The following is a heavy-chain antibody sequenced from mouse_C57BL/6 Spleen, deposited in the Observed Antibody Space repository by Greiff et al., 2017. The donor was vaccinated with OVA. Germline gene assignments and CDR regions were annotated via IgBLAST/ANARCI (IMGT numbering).Heavy chain of an antibody. CDR1: GYTFTSYW. CDR3: ARTESYWYFDV. V-gene: IGHV1-50*01. J-gene: IGHJ1*03. CDR2: IDPSDSYT. Sequence: VQLVESGPELVKPGASVKLSCKASGYTFTSYWMQWVKQRPGQGLEWIGEIDPSDSYTNYNQKFKGKATLTVDTSSSTAYMQLSSLTSEDSAVYYCARTESYWYFDVWGTGTTVTVSS.